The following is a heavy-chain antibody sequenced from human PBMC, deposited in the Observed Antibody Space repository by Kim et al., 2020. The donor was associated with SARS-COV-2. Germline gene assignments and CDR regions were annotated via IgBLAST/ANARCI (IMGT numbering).Heavy chain of an antibody. CDR1: GFTFSSYS. CDR2: ISSSSSYI. V-gene: IGHV3-21*01. D-gene: IGHD3-3*01. Sequence: GGSLRLSCAASGFTFSSYSMNWVRQAPGKGLEWVSSISSSSSYIYYADSVKGRFTISRDNAKNSLYLQMNSLRAEDTAVYYCARDGTVTIFGVAPYYYYYMDVWGKGPTVTVSS. CDR3: ARDGTVTIFGVAPYYYYYMDV. J-gene: IGHJ6*03.